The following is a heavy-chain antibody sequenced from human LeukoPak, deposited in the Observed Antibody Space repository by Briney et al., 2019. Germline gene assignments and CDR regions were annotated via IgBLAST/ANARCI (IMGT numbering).Heavy chain of an antibody. CDR1: GYTFTSYD. V-gene: IGHV1-18*01. J-gene: IGHJ4*02. D-gene: IGHD2-15*01. CDR3: ARDLGYCSGGSCPDY. CDR2: ISAYNGNT. Sequence: GASVKVSCKASGYTFTSYDINWVRQAPGQGLEWMGWISAYNGNTNYAQKLQGRVTMTTDTSTSTAYMELRSLRSDDTAVYYCARDLGYCSGGSCPDYWGQGTLVTVSS.